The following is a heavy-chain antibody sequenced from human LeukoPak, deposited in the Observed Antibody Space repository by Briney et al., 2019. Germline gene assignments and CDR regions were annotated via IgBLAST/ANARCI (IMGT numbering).Heavy chain of an antibody. CDR2: IYHSGST. J-gene: IGHJ4*02. V-gene: IGHV4-39*01. D-gene: IGHD3-22*01. Sequence: SETLSLTCTVSGGSISSSSYYWGWIRQPPGKGLEWIGSIYHSGSTYYNPSLKSRVTISVDTSKNQFSLKLSSVTATDTAVYYCARQGNYYDPFDYWGQGTLVTVSS. CDR1: GGSISSSSYY. CDR3: ARQGNYYDPFDY.